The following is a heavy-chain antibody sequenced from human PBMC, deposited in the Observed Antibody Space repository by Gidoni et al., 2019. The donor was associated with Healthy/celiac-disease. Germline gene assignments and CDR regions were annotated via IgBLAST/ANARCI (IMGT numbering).Heavy chain of an antibody. CDR2: IWYDGSNK. D-gene: IGHD3-3*01. CDR1: GFPFSSYG. CDR3: ARGGITIFGVVKIYYYYYMDV. V-gene: IGHV3-33*01. Sequence: QVQLVESGGGVVQPGRSLRLSCAASGFPFSSYGMHWVRQAPGKGLEWVEVIWYDGSNKYYADSVKGRFTIARDNSKNTLYLQMNSLRAEDTAVYYCARGGITIFGVVKIYYYYYMDVWGKGTTVTVSS. J-gene: IGHJ6*03.